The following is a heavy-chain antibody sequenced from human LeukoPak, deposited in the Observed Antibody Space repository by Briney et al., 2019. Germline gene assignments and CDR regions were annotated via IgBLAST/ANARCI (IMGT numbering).Heavy chain of an antibody. Sequence: RPGGSLRLSCAASGFTFDDYGMSWVRQAPGKGLEWVSGINWNGGSTGYADSVKGRFTISRDNAKNSLYLQMNSLRAEDTAVYYCARATRGYSYGYSFYYMDVWGKGTTVTVSS. CDR2: INWNGGST. CDR1: GFTFDDYG. V-gene: IGHV3-20*04. D-gene: IGHD5-18*01. CDR3: ARATRGYSYGYSFYYMDV. J-gene: IGHJ6*03.